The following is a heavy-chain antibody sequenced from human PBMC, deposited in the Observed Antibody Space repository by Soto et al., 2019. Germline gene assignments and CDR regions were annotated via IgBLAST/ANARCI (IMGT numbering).Heavy chain of an antibody. Sequence: QVQLVQSGAEVKKPGASVKVSCKASGYTFTSYGISWVRQAPGQGLEWMGWISAYNGHTNYAQKLKGRVTMTTDTSTSTVYMEMRSLRSDDTAVYYCAGGGIVVLSADYYYYYGMDVWGQGTTVTVSS. V-gene: IGHV1-18*01. CDR3: AGGGIVVLSADYYYYYGMDV. CDR1: GYTFTSYG. CDR2: ISAYNGHT. D-gene: IGHD2-2*01. J-gene: IGHJ6*02.